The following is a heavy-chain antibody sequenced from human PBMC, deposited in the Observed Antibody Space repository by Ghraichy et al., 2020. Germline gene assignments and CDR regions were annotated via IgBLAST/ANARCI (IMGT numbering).Heavy chain of an antibody. Sequence: GESLNLSCAASGFTFSNYWMHWVRQAPGKGLVWVSRLNSDGSNTNYAGSVKGRFTISRDNTKNTLYLQMNSLTAEDTAVYYCTRDGTFTATTETSFDLWGRGTLVTVSS. CDR3: TRDGTFTATTETSFDL. V-gene: IGHV3-74*01. CDR2: LNSDGSNT. J-gene: IGHJ5*02. CDR1: GFTFSNYW. D-gene: IGHD1-1*01.